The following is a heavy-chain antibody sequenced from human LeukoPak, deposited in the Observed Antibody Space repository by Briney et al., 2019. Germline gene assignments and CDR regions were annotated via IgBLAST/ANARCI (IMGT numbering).Heavy chain of an antibody. CDR1: GFTFSSYT. CDR2: ISYDGTIK. V-gene: IGHV3-30*04. J-gene: IGHJ3*02. CDR3: ARVTPPWLVYDAFDI. Sequence: GRSLRLSCVVSGFTFSSYTMHWVRQAPGKGLEWVAVISYDGTIKYYADSVKGRFTISRDNSKNTLYVEMNSLRPEDTAFYYCARVTPPWLVYDAFDIWGQGTLVTVSS. D-gene: IGHD3-22*01.